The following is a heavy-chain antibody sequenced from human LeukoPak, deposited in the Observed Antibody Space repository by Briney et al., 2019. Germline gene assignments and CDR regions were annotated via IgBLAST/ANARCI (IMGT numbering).Heavy chain of an antibody. CDR2: IYNSGST. CDR3: ARGYNYGAHYWFDY. V-gene: IGHV4-59*01. Sequence: SETLSLTCTVSDGSINIYYWSWIRQAPGKGLEWIGYIYNSGSTNYNPSLRRRVTISMDTSKIQFSLGLTSVTAADTAMYYCARGYNYGAHYWFDYWGQGTLVTVSS. J-gene: IGHJ4*02. D-gene: IGHD5-18*01. CDR1: DGSINIYY.